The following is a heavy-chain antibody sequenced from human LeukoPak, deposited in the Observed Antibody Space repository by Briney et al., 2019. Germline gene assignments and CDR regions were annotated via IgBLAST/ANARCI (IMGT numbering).Heavy chain of an antibody. CDR2: IIPIFGTA. CDR1: GRTFSSYA. Sequence: SVKVSCKASGRTFSSYAISWVRQAPGQGLEWMGGIIPIFGTANYAQKFQGRVTITTDESTSTAYMELSSLRSEDTAVYYCARDGLTGYYIPFDYWGQGTLVTVSS. V-gene: IGHV1-69*05. D-gene: IGHD3-9*01. CDR3: ARDGLTGYYIPFDY. J-gene: IGHJ4*02.